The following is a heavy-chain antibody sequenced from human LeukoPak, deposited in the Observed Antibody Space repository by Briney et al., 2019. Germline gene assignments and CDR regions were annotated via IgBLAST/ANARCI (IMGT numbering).Heavy chain of an antibody. D-gene: IGHD3-10*01. J-gene: IGHJ6*03. CDR1: GFTFSSYG. CDR3: AKVPWFGELSPHNYFMDV. V-gene: IGHV3-23*01. Sequence: GGSLRLSCAASGFTFSSYGMSWVRQAPGKGLEWVSAISGSGGSTYYADSVKGRFTISRDNSKNTLYLQMNSLRAEDTAVYYCAKVPWFGELSPHNYFMDVWGKGTTVTISS. CDR2: ISGSGGST.